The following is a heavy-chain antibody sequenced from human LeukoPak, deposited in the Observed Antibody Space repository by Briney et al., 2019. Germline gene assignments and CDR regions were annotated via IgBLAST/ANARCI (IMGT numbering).Heavy chain of an antibody. CDR3: ASGGYSFFY. V-gene: IGHV3-7*03. Sequence: TGGSLRLSCAASGFSFSSYWMNWVRQAPGKGLEWVANIKQDGSEKYYVDSVKGRFTISRDNAKNSLYLQMNSLRAEDTPVYYCASGGYSFFYWGQGTLVTVSS. J-gene: IGHJ4*02. D-gene: IGHD5-18*01. CDR1: GFSFSSYW. CDR2: IKQDGSEK.